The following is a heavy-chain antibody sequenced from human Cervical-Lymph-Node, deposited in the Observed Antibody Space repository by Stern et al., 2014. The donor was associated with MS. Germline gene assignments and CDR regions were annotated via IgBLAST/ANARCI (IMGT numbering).Heavy chain of an antibody. D-gene: IGHD1-26*01. J-gene: IGHJ4*02. Sequence: VHLVESGAEVRKPGASVKVSCKASGYSFTTYDINWVRQAAGQGLEWMGLVNPNSGNAGYAQKFRGRVTMTRDTSINTAYMELSSLTNEDTAMYYCARKRVGGDYDFWGQGTLVTVTS. CDR1: GYSFTTYD. CDR2: VNPNSGNA. CDR3: ARKRVGGDYDF. V-gene: IGHV1-8*01.